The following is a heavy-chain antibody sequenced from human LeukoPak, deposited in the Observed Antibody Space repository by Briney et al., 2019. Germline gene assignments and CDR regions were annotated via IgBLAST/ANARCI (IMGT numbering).Heavy chain of an antibody. V-gene: IGHV3-23*01. CDR2: SGSGGST. CDR3: AKGYYDYVWGSYYFDY. D-gene: IGHD3-16*01. J-gene: IGHJ4*02. Sequence: SGSGGSTYYAASVKGRFTISRDNSRDTLYLQMNSLRAEDTAVYYCAKGYYDYVWGSYYFDYWGQGTLVTVSS.